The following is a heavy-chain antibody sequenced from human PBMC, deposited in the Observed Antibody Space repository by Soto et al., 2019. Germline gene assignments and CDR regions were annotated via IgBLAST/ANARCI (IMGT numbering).Heavy chain of an antibody. D-gene: IGHD2-2*01. Sequence: PGGSLRLSCTVSGFAFNNYGINWVRQAPGKGLGWVSSISKSDYTYYSDSVKGRFTISRDNAKNSVSLQMNTLRVEDTAVYYCAREDSIIIPAVSDFWGQGTLVTVSS. CDR1: GFAFNNYG. J-gene: IGHJ4*02. CDR3: AREDSIIIPAVSDF. V-gene: IGHV3-21*01. CDR2: ISKSDYT.